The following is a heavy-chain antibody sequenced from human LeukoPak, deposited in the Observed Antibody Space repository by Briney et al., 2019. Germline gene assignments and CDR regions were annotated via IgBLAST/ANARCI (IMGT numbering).Heavy chain of an antibody. V-gene: IGHV1-2*02. Sequence: ASVKVSCKASGYTFTGYYMHWVRQAPGQGLEWMGWINPNSGGTNYAQKFQGRVTMTRDTSISTAYMELSRLRSDDTAVYYCARDRSPYYDFWSGYTNDAFDIWGQGTMVTVSS. CDR1: GYTFTGYY. D-gene: IGHD3-3*01. J-gene: IGHJ3*02. CDR2: INPNSGGT. CDR3: ARDRSPYYDFWSGYTNDAFDI.